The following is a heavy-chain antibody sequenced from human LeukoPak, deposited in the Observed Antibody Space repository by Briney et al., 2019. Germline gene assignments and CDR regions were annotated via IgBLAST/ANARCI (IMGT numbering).Heavy chain of an antibody. Sequence: AGSLRLSCAASAFTFTSYSISCVRQAQRKVLEWISAASGSGGTASYADHAKGRFTISRDNSENTLYLEMYSLRAEDTAIYYCAKMKGHALPKYYIDVWGQGTTVTVSS. CDR3: AKMKGHALPKYYIDV. V-gene: IGHV3-23*01. J-gene: IGHJ6*01. CDR2: ASGSGGTA. CDR1: AFTFTSYS. D-gene: IGHD1-26*01.